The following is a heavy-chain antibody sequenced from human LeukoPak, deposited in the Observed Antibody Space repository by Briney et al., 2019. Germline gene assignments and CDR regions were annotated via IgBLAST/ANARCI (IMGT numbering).Heavy chain of an antibody. Sequence: SETLSLTXTVSGGSISSSSYYWGWIRKPPGKGLEWIGSMYYSGGTYYNPSLKSRVTLSVDTSKNQFSLKLSSVTAADTAVYYCARQIGGDYYDSSFVVYWGQGTLVTVSS. J-gene: IGHJ4*02. CDR3: ARQIGGDYYDSSFVVY. CDR2: MYYSGGT. D-gene: IGHD3-22*01. V-gene: IGHV4-39*01. CDR1: GGSISSSSYY.